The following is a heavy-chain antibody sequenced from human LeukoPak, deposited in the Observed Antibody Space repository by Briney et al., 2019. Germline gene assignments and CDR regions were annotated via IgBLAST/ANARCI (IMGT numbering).Heavy chain of an antibody. J-gene: IGHJ4*02. CDR1: GYTFTSYG. Sequence: ASVKVSCKASGYTFTSYGISWVRQAPGQGLEWMGWTSAYNGNTNYAQKLQGRVTMTTDTSTSTAYMELRSLRSDDTAVYYCARDRAPDYYDSSGYYPLDYWGQGTLVTVSS. D-gene: IGHD3-22*01. CDR2: TSAYNGNT. V-gene: IGHV1-18*01. CDR3: ARDRAPDYYDSSGYYPLDY.